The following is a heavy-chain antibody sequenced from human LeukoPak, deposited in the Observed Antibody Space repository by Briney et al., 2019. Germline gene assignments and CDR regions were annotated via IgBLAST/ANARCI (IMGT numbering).Heavy chain of an antibody. V-gene: IGHV3-21*06. CDR3: GRAGDY. Sequence: GSLRLSCVGSGLTFSNYYINWVRQAPGKGLEWISSISGTSSYTFYADSMKGRFTASRDNAKNSVFLQMNSLGAEDTGVYYCGRAGDYWGQGTLVTVSS. CDR2: ISGTSSYT. CDR1: GLTFSNYY. D-gene: IGHD7-27*01. J-gene: IGHJ4*02.